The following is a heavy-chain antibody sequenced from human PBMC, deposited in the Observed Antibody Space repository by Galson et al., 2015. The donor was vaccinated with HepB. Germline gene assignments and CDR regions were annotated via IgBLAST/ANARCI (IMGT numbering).Heavy chain of an antibody. D-gene: IGHD3-10*01. V-gene: IGHV3-7*05. J-gene: IGHJ6*02. Sequence: SLRLSCAASEFILSMYWMNWVRQAPGKGLEWVANIKEDGSENNYVDYVKGRFTISRDNAKNSLYLQMNSLRAEDTAVYYCARVKRGEWYSFYYNGMDVWGQGTTVTVSS. CDR2: IKEDGSEN. CDR3: ARVKRGEWYSFYYNGMDV. CDR1: EFILSMYW.